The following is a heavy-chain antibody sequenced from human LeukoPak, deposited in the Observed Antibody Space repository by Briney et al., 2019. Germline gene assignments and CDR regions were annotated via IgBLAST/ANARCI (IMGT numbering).Heavy chain of an antibody. Sequence: GGSLRLSCAASGFSFSTYNMNWVRQAPGKGLEWVSSMISTSNSIYYADSVRGRFTISRDNAKNSLYLQMNSLRAEDTAVYYCAVGFWSGFDYWGQGTLVTVSS. J-gene: IGHJ4*02. CDR1: GFSFSTYN. D-gene: IGHD3-3*01. CDR2: MISTSNSI. V-gene: IGHV3-21*04. CDR3: AVGFWSGFDY.